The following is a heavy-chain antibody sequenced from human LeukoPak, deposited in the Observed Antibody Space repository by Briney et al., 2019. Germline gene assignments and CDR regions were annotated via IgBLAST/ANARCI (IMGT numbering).Heavy chain of an antibody. V-gene: IGHV3-23*01. CDR1: GFTFSSYA. CDR2: ISGSVGST. D-gene: IGHD3-22*01. J-gene: IGHJ4*02. CDR3: AKGLKYYYDSSPSPGMY. Sequence: GGSLRLSCAASGFTFSSYAMSWVRQAPGKGLEWVSAISGSVGSTYYADSVKGRFTISRDNSKNTLYLQMNSLRAEDTAVYYCAKGLKYYYDSSPSPGMYWGQGTLVTVSS.